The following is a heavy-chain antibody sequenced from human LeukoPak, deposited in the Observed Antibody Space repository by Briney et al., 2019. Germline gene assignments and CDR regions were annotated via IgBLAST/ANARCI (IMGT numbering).Heavy chain of an antibody. CDR1: GYTFTSYG. CDR2: ISAYNGNT. Sequence: GASVKVSCKASGYTFTSYGISWVRQAPGQGLEWMGWISAYNGNTNYAQKLQGRVTMTTDTSTSTAYMGLRSLRSDDTAVYYCARADLNNTYYYDSSGYYYSGFDYWGQGTLVTVSS. V-gene: IGHV1-18*01. D-gene: IGHD3-22*01. J-gene: IGHJ4*02. CDR3: ARADLNNTYYYDSSGYYYSGFDY.